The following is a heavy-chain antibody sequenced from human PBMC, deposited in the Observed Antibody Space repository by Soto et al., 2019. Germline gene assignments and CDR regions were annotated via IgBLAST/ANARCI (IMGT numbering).Heavy chain of an antibody. CDR2: INHSGST. V-gene: IGHV4-34*01. J-gene: IGHJ4*02. CDR3: ARVIPVSGPDY. CDR1: GGFFSSYY. D-gene: IGHD3-16*01. Sequence: SETLSLTCAVSGGFFSSYYWSWIRQPPGKGLEWIGEINHSGSTIYSPSLKSRVTISVDTSKNQFSPNLRSVTAADTAVYYCARVIPVSGPDYWGQGTLVTVSS.